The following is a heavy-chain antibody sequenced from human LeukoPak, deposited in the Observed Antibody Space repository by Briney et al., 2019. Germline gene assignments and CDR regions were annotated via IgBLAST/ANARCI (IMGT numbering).Heavy chain of an antibody. CDR3: ARDYSYGYHSDY. CDR2: ISNNAGNT. CDR1: GFTFSSSA. V-gene: IGHV3-23*01. Sequence: PGGPLRLSCAASGFTFSSSAMSWVRQAPGKGLEWVSSISNNAGNTYYADSVKGRFTISRDNSYNTLYLQMNSLRAEDTAIYYCARDYSYGYHSDYWGQGTLVTVSS. J-gene: IGHJ4*02. D-gene: IGHD5-18*01.